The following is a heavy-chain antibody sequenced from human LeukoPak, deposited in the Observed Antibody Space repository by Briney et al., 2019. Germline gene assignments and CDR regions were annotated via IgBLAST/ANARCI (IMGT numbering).Heavy chain of an antibody. Sequence: ASVKVSCKASGYTFTSYYMHWVRQAPGQGLEWMGGIIPIFGTANYAQKFQGRVTITTDESTSTAYMELSSLRSEDTAVYYCASGDTTWRYWGQGTLVTVSS. V-gene: IGHV1-69*05. D-gene: IGHD1-26*01. CDR3: ASGDTTWRY. CDR2: IIPIFGTA. J-gene: IGHJ4*02. CDR1: GYTFTSYY.